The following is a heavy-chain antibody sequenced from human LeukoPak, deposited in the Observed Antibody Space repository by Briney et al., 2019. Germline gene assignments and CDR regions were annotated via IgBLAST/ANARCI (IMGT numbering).Heavy chain of an antibody. CDR1: GGSISSYY. CDR2: IYYSGST. Sequence: PSETLSLTCTVSGGSISSYYWSWIRQPPGKGLEWIGYIYYSGSTNYNPSLKSRVTISVDTSRNQFSLKLSSVTAADTAVYYCAREYCSSTSCYTGAFDIWGQGTMVTVSS. V-gene: IGHV4-59*01. CDR3: AREYCSSTSCYTGAFDI. J-gene: IGHJ3*02. D-gene: IGHD2-2*02.